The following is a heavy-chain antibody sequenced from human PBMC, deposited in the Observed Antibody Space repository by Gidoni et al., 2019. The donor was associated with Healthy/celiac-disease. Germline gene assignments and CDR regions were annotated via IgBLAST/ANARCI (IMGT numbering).Heavy chain of an antibody. D-gene: IGHD1-26*01. Sequence: EVQLLESGGGLVQPGGSLRLSCAASGFPFTSHAMSWVRQAPGKGLEWVSAISGSGGSTYYADSVKGRFTISRDNSKNTLYLQMNSLRAEDTAVYYCAKASGSYTYYYYGMDVWGQGTTVTVSS. J-gene: IGHJ6*02. CDR3: AKASGSYTYYYYGMDV. CDR1: GFPFTSHA. V-gene: IGHV3-23*01. CDR2: ISGSGGST.